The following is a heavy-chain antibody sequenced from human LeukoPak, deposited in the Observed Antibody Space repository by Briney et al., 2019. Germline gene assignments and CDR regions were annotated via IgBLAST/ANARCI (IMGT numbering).Heavy chain of an antibody. CDR2: IYSRGDT. Sequence: GGSLRLSCAASEFSVSSNFMTWVRQAPGKGLECVSAIYSRGDTYYADSVRGRFTISRDKSKNTLYLQMDSLRVEDTAVYYCARKSDSYMLRGGDCWGQGTLVTVSS. D-gene: IGHD3-10*01. CDR1: EFSVSSNF. V-gene: IGHV3-66*01. J-gene: IGHJ4*02. CDR3: ARKSDSYMLRGGDC.